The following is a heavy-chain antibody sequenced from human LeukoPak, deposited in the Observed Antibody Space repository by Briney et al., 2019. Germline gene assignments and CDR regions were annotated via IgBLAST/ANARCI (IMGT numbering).Heavy chain of an antibody. J-gene: IGHJ6*02. CDR3: AKKAYSSSWEGGGNYYYYYGMDV. D-gene: IGHD6-13*01. CDR1: GFTFSSYS. CDR2: ISSSSSYI. V-gene: IGHV3-21*04. Sequence: GGSLGLSCAASGFTFSSYSMNWVRQAPGKGLEWVSPISSSSSYIYYADSVKGRFTISRDNAKNSLYLQMNSLRAEDTAVYYCAKKAYSSSWEGGGNYYYYYGMDVWGQGTTVIVSS.